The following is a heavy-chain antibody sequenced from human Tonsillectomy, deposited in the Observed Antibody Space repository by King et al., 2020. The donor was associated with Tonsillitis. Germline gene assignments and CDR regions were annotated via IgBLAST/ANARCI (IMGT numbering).Heavy chain of an antibody. Sequence: VQLVESGGGLVQPGGSPKLSCAASGFTFSGFAMHWVRHAAGKGLEWVGLIKSKANNYATAYAASVKGRFIMSRDDSKNTAFLQMDSLKIEDTAVYYCRQWQGGDTFDIWGQGTMVTVSS. CDR2: IKSKANNYAT. V-gene: IGHV3-73*02. CDR1: GFTFSGFA. J-gene: IGHJ3*02. CDR3: RQWQGGDTFDI. D-gene: IGHD6-19*01.